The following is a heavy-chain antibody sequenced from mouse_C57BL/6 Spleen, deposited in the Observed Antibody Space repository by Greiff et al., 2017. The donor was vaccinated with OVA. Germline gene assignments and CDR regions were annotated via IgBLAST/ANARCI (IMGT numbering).Heavy chain of an antibody. CDR3: TTAYYSNDRFAY. CDR2: LDPEDGDT. J-gene: IGHJ3*01. D-gene: IGHD2-5*01. V-gene: IGHV14-1*01. Sequence: VHVKQSGAELVRPGASVKLSCTASGFNIKDYYMHWVKQRPEQGLEWIGRLDPEDGDTEYAPKFQGKATMTADTSSNTASLQLSSLTSEDTAVYYCTTAYYSNDRFAYWGQGTLVTVSA. CDR1: GFNIKDYY.